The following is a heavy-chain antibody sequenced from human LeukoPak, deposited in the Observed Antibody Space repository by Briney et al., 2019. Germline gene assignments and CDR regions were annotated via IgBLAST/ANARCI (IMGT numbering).Heavy chain of an antibody. J-gene: IGHJ4*02. CDR3: ARHANGDYVAFDY. Sequence: GSLMLSCAASGFTFSSYAMSWVRQPPGKGLEWIGSIYYSGSTYYNPSLKSRVTISVDTSNNQFSLKLSSVTAADTAVYYCARHANGDYVAFDYWGQGTLVTVSS. CDR1: GFTFSSYA. V-gene: IGHV4-39*01. CDR2: IYYSGST. D-gene: IGHD4-17*01.